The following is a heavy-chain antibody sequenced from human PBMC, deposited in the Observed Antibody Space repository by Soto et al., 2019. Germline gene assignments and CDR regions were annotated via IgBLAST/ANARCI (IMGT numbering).Heavy chain of an antibody. CDR2: ISSSGDII. CDR3: ARDLGYYDSSGYFDY. J-gene: IGHJ4*02. D-gene: IGHD3-22*01. CDR1: GFTFSDYY. Sequence: PGGSLRLSCAASGFTFSDYYMTWIRQAPGKGLEWVSYISSSGDIIYYADSVKGRFTISRDNAKNSLYLQMNSLRAEDTAVYYCARDLGYYDSSGYFDYWGQGTLLTVSS. V-gene: IGHV3-11*01.